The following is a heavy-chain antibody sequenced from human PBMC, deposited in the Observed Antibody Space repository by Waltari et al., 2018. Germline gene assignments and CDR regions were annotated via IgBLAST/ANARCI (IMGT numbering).Heavy chain of an antibody. J-gene: IGHJ6*02. Sequence: QVQLQQWGAGLLKPSETLSLTCAVYGGSFSGYYWSWIRQPPGKGLEWIGEINHSGSTNYNPSLKSRVTISVDTSKNQFSLKLSSVTAADTAVYYCARVPQDPAAMFGSYYYYGMDVWGQGTTVTVSS. D-gene: IGHD2-2*01. V-gene: IGHV4-34*01. CDR1: GGSFSGYY. CDR2: INHSGST. CDR3: ARVPQDPAAMFGSYYYYGMDV.